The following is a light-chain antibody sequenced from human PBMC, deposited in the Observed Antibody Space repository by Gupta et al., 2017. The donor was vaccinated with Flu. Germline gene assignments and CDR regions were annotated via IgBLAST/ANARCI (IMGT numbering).Light chain of an antibody. V-gene: IGLV1-47*01. CDR3: AAGDDSRSVWV. CDR1: SSNIGSNY. Sequence: SALPQPPPASWPPGQRVTISCSGSSSNIGSNYVYWYQQRPGTAPKLLIYRNNQRPSGVPERFSGSKSGTSASLAISGLRAEDEADYYCAAGDDSRSVWVFGGGTKLTVL. J-gene: IGLJ3*02. CDR2: RNN.